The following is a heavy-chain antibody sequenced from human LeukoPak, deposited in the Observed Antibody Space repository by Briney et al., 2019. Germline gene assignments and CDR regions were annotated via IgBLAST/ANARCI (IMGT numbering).Heavy chain of an antibody. J-gene: IGHJ4*02. CDR1: GYTSSKYY. V-gene: IGHV1-46*01. CDR2: INIGGGTT. Sequence: ASVKVSCKASGYTSSKYYMHWVRQAPGQGLEWMGIINIGGGTTIYAQKFQGRVTMTRDTSTSTAYMELSSLTSEDTAVYFCVRDHEYGDNDYWGQGTLVTVSS. CDR3: VRDHEYGDNDY. D-gene: IGHD4-17*01.